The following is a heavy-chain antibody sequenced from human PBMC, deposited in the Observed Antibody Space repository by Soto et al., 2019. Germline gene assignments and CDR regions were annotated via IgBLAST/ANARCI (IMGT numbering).Heavy chain of an antibody. J-gene: IGHJ6*02. Sequence: EVQLVESGGGLVQPGGSLRLSCAVSGFTFSSHSMNWVRQAPGKGLEWVSYISGASKNIYYADSMKGRFTISRDNAKNSLYLQMNSLRDEDTAVYYCARDGRQGYDMDVWGQGTTVTVSS. V-gene: IGHV3-48*02. CDR1: GFTFSSHS. CDR3: ARDGRQGYDMDV. CDR2: ISGASKNI.